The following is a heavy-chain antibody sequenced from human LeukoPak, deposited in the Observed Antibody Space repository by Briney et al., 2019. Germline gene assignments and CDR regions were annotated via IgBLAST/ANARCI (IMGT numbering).Heavy chain of an antibody. D-gene: IGHD6-13*01. V-gene: IGHV3-30*18. Sequence: GGSLRLSCAASGFTFSDFQMTWVRQAPGKGLEWVAVLSDDGSNKFYADSVKGRFTISRDNSKNTLYLQMNSLRAEDTAFYYCAKDPHSSSWYYFDSWGQGTLVTVSS. CDR1: GFTFSDFQ. J-gene: IGHJ4*02. CDR3: AKDPHSSSWYYFDS. CDR2: LSDDGSNK.